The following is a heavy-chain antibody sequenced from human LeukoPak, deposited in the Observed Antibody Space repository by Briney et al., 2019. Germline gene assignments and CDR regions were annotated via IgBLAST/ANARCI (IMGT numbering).Heavy chain of an antibody. D-gene: IGHD3-16*02. CDR1: GGTFSSYA. CDR2: ISAYNGNT. V-gene: IGHV1-18*01. J-gene: IGHJ4*02. Sequence: GASVKVSCKASGGTFSSYAISWVRQAPGQGLEWMGWISAYNGNTNYAQKLQGRVTMTTDTSTSTAYMELRSLRSDDTAVYYCARVGYDYVWGSYRHNLNRDFDYWGQGTLVTVSS. CDR3: ARVGYDYVWGSYRHNLNRDFDY.